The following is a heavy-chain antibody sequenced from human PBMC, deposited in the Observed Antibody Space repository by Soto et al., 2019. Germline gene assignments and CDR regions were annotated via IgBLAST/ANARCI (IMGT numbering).Heavy chain of an antibody. CDR1: GGSISSGDYY. Sequence: SETLSLTCTVSGGSISSGDYYWSWIRQPPGKGLEWIGYIYYSGSTYYNPSLKSRVTISVDTSKNQFSLKLSSVTAADTAVYYCARDWRVYSGSYTEGAVDIWGQGTMVTV. CDR2: IYYSGST. CDR3: ARDWRVYSGSYTEGAVDI. J-gene: IGHJ3*02. V-gene: IGHV4-30-4*01. D-gene: IGHD1-26*01.